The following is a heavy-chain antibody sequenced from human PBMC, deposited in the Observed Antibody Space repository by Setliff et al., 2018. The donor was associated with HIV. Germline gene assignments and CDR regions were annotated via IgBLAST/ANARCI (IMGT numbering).Heavy chain of an antibody. Sequence: PSETLSLTCGVSGYSMSSGYYWGWIRQPPGKGLEWIGNVYHTGSTYYNPSLKSRVTISVDTSKNQFSLKLSSVIAADTAVYYCARHAAGPDGPFDYWGRGTLVTVSS. CDR2: VYHTGST. CDR3: ARHAAGPDGPFDY. CDR1: GYSMSSGYY. V-gene: IGHV4-38-2*01. J-gene: IGHJ4*02. D-gene: IGHD2-2*01.